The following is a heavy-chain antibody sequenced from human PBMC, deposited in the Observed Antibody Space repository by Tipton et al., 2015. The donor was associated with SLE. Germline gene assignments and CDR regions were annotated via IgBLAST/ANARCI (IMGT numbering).Heavy chain of an antibody. J-gene: IGHJ6*02. V-gene: IGHV3-33*01. CDR2: IWYDGSNK. Sequence: RSLRLSCAASGFTFSSYGMHWVRQAPGKGLEWVAVIWYDGSNKYYADSVKGRFTISRDNSKNTLYLQMNSLRAEDTAVYYCAGSSSPYYGMDVWGQGTTVTVSS. D-gene: IGHD6-6*01. CDR3: AGSSSPYYGMDV. CDR1: GFTFSSYG.